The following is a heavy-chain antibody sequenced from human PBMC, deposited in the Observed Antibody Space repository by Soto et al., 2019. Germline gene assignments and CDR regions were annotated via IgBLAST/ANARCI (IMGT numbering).Heavy chain of an antibody. V-gene: IGHV3-72*01. CDR1: GFTISDHY. Sequence: EVQVMESGGGLVQPGGSLRLSCAASGFTISDHYMDWVRQAPGKGLEWVGRTRDKGNLYSTEYAASVKGRFTISRDDSKNSMSLQMNSLISEDTAIYYCVRIIGNGFYYDFWGQGTLVTVSS. J-gene: IGHJ4*02. CDR3: VRIIGNGFYYDF. D-gene: IGHD2-2*03. CDR2: TRDKGNLYST.